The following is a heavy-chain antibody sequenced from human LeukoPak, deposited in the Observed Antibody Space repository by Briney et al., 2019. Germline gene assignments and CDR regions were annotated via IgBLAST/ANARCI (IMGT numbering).Heavy chain of an antibody. CDR2: IYHSGSS. D-gene: IGHD2-15*01. CDR1: GGSITNDAYY. V-gene: IGHV4-30-2*01. Sequence: PSETLSLTCTVSGGSITNDAYYWTWIRQPPGKGLEWIGYIYHSGSSYYNPSLKSRVTISLDRSKNQFSLNLISVTAADTAVFYCARIGGYYYYMDVWGKGTTVTVSS. CDR3: ARIGGYYYYMDV. J-gene: IGHJ6*03.